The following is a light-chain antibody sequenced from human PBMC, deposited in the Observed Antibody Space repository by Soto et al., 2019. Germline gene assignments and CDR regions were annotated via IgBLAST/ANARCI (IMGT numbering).Light chain of an antibody. CDR2: NNN. Sequence: QSVLTQPPSVSGTPGQRVTISCSGGSSNIGINTVNWYQQLPGAAPKLLIYNNNQWPSGVPDRFSGSKSGTAASLAISGLQSEDEADYYCAAWDDSLNGYVFGTGTKLTVL. CDR3: AAWDDSLNGYV. J-gene: IGLJ1*01. CDR1: SSNIGINT. V-gene: IGLV1-44*01.